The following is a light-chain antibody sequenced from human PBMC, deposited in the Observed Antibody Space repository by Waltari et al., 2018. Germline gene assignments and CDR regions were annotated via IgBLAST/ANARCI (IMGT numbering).Light chain of an antibody. CDR3: QQSYSTPYT. CDR1: QTISTY. CDR2: AAS. J-gene: IGKJ2*01. V-gene: IGKV1-39*01. Sequence: DIQMTQSPSSLSVSVGDRVTITCRASQTISTYLCWYQQSPGKAPNRLIYAASTLQSGVPSTFSGGGSGTDFTLTISSLRPEDFAAYYCQQSYSTPYTFSQKTKLNI.